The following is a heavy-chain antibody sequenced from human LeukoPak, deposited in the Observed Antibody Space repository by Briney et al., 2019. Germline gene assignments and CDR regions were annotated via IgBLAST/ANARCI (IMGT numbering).Heavy chain of an antibody. CDR1: GGSFSGYY. Sequence: SETLSLTCAVYGGSFSGYYWSWIRQPAGKGLEWIGEINHSGSTNYNPSLKSRVTISVDTSKNQFSLKLSSVTAADTAVYYCARGRGSGSYYYYYHYMDVWGKGTTVTVSS. CDR2: INHSGST. V-gene: IGHV4-34*01. CDR3: ARGRGSGSYYYYYHYMDV. D-gene: IGHD3-10*01. J-gene: IGHJ6*03.